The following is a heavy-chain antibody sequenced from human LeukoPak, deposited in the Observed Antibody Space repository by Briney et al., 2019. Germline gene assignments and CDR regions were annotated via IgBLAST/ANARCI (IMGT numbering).Heavy chain of an antibody. CDR1: GGSISSGGYY. Sequence: SETLSLTCTVSGGSISSGGYYWSWIRQHPGKGLEWIGYIYYSGSTYYNPSLESRVTISVDTSKNQFSLKLSSVTAADTAVYYCARLDYGSGSYKGFDPWGQGTLVTVSS. CDR2: IYYSGST. J-gene: IGHJ5*02. D-gene: IGHD3-10*01. V-gene: IGHV4-31*03. CDR3: ARLDYGSGSYKGFDP.